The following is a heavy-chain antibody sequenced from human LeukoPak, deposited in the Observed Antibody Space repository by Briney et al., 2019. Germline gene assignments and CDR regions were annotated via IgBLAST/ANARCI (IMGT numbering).Heavy chain of an antibody. D-gene: IGHD6-19*01. J-gene: IGHJ4*02. Sequence: GGSLRLSCAASGFTFSNYAMSWVRQAPGKGLEWVSSLSGTGGSTYYADSVKGRFTISRDNSGNTLYLQMNSLRAEDSAVYYCAKESRIAVAGTADYWGQGTLVTVSS. CDR3: AKESRIAVAGTADY. CDR1: GFTFSNYA. CDR2: LSGTGGST. V-gene: IGHV3-23*01.